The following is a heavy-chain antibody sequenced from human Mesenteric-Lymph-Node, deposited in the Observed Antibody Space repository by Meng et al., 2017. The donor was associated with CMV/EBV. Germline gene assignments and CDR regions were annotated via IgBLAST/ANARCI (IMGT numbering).Heavy chain of an antibody. CDR3: AKAVYCSSSSCTSSFDH. Sequence: GESLKISCAASGFTFRSYAMAWVRQAPGKGLEWVSAISGSGDNTFYADSVRGRFIISRDNSKNTLYLQMNSLRAEDTALYCCAKAVYCSSSSCTSSFDHWGQGALVTVSS. CDR1: GFTFRSYA. J-gene: IGHJ4*02. D-gene: IGHD2-2*01. CDR2: ISGSGDNT. V-gene: IGHV3-23*01.